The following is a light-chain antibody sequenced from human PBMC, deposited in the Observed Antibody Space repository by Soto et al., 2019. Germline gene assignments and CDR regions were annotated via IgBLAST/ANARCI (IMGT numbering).Light chain of an antibody. CDR1: QDISNF. CDR3: QQYDSLPFT. V-gene: IGKV1-33*01. Sequence: DIQMTQSPSSLSASVGDSVAITCRASQDISNFLNWYQQTPGKAPKLLTYDASDLETVVPSRFSGTGSGTNFTFTNSNVQPEDYATYYCQQYDSLPFTFGPGTKVEIK. J-gene: IGKJ3*01. CDR2: DAS.